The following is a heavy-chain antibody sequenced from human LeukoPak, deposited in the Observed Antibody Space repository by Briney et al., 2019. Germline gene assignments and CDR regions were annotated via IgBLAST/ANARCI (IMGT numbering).Heavy chain of an antibody. CDR3: ARLYCSGGNCYSQSAFDI. V-gene: IGHV5-51*01. D-gene: IGHD2-15*01. CDR1: GYLFTNYW. CDR2: IYPSDSDT. J-gene: IGHJ3*02. Sequence: GESLKISCKGFGYLFTNYWIGWVRQMPGKGLGGRGIIYPSDSDTRYSTSFQGQVTISADQSISTAYPQRSSLKAPDSAMYYCARLYCSGGNCYSQSAFDIWGQGTMVTVSS.